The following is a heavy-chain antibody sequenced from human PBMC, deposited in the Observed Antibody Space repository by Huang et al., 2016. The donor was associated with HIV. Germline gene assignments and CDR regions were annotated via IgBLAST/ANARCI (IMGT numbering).Heavy chain of an antibody. D-gene: IGHD6-19*01. J-gene: IGHJ4*02. V-gene: IGHV3-9*01. Sequence: EVQLEEFGGRLVQPGRSLRLSCATYGFKFDDYAMHWVRQVRGWGVGWVSGISWNSGDILYAGSGRGRFAISRDNAVKSLYLQMDSLRREDTALYYCVKDRRMRGSGWTFFDNWGQGTLVDVSS. CDR3: VKDRRMRGSGWTFFDN. CDR2: ISWNSGDI. CDR1: GFKFDDYA.